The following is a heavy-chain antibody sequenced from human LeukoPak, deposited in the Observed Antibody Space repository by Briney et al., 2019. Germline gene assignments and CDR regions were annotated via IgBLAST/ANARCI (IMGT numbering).Heavy chain of an antibody. D-gene: IGHD3-10*01. CDR1: GGSISSSSYY. CDR2: IYYSGST. Sequence: SETLSFTCTVSGGSISSSSYYWGWIRQPPGKGLEWIGNIYYSGSTYYNPSLKSRVTISVDTSKHQLSLKLSSVTAADTVVYYCARHPPLWFDYWGQGTLVTVSS. CDR3: ARHPPLWFDY. J-gene: IGHJ4*02. V-gene: IGHV4-39*01.